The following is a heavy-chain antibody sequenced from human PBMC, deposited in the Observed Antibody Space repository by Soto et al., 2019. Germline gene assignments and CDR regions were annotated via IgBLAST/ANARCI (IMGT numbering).Heavy chain of an antibody. D-gene: IGHD6-19*01. J-gene: IGHJ4*02. Sequence: EVQLMESGGGLVQPGGSLRLSCAASGFTLSSYNMNWVRQVPGKGLEWVSFISGVNSDVFYADSVKGRFTISRDNAKNALYLQMNSLRDEDTAVYYCTRDRPPHNTGWPIFEYWGQGTLVTVSS. CDR3: TRDRPPHNTGWPIFEY. CDR2: ISGVNSDV. V-gene: IGHV3-48*02. CDR1: GFTLSSYN.